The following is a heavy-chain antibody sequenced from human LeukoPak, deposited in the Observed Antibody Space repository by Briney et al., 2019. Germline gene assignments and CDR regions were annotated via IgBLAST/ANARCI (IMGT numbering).Heavy chain of an antibody. CDR3: ARDASSRGYYGMDV. J-gene: IGHJ6*02. Sequence: GGSLRLSCAASGFTFSSYWMSWVRQAPGKGLEWVANIKQDGSEKYYVDSVKGRFTISRDNAKNSPYLQMNSLRAEDTAVYYCARDASSRGYYGMDVWGQGTTVTVSS. CDR1: GFTFSSYW. V-gene: IGHV3-7*01. CDR2: IKQDGSEK. D-gene: IGHD6-13*01.